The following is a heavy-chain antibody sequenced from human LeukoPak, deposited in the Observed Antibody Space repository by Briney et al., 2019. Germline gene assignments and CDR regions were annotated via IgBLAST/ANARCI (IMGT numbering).Heavy chain of an antibody. V-gene: IGHV1-2*06. J-gene: IGHJ4*02. CDR2: INPNSGGT. Sequence: ASVKVSCKASGYTFTGYYMHWVRQAPGQGLEWMGRINPNSGGTNYAQKFQGRVTMTRDTSISTAYMGLSRLGSDDTAVYYCARARWLGTFDYWGQGTLVTVSS. CDR1: GYTFTGYY. D-gene: IGHD6-19*01. CDR3: ARARWLGTFDY.